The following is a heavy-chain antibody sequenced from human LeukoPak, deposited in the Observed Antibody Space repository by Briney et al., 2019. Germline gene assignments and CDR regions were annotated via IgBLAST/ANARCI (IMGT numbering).Heavy chain of an antibody. Sequence: GGSLRLSCAASGFTFDDYAMHWVRQAPGKGLEWVSGISWNSGSIGYADSVKGRFTISRDNAKNSLYLQMNSLRAEDTALYYCAKGYYDILTGYYIHYWGQGTLVTVSS. CDR1: GFTFDDYA. V-gene: IGHV3-9*01. CDR2: ISWNSGSI. D-gene: IGHD3-9*01. J-gene: IGHJ4*02. CDR3: AKGYYDILTGYYIHY.